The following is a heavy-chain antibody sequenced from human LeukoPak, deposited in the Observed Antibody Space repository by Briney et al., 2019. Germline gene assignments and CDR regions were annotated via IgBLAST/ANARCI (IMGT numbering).Heavy chain of an antibody. D-gene: IGHD3-22*01. CDR3: ARLSGDYDSSGYGGPFDI. CDR1: GFTFSSYA. Sequence: GGSLRLSCAASGFTFSSYAMSWVRQAPGKGLEWVSGINWNGGSTGYADSVKGRFTISRDNAKNSLYLQMNSLRVEDTALYYCARLSGDYDSSGYGGPFDIWGQGTMVTVSP. J-gene: IGHJ3*02. CDR2: INWNGGST. V-gene: IGHV3-20*04.